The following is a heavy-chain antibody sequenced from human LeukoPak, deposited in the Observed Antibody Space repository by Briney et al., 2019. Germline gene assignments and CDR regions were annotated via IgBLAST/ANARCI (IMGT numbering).Heavy chain of an antibody. J-gene: IGHJ3*01. CDR3: AREDDDWGPNTFDV. CDR2: ISSSGGTI. D-gene: IGHD7-27*01. CDR1: GFTFSSYE. Sequence: GGSLRLSCSASGFTFSSYEMNWVRQAPGKGLEWVSYISSSGGTIYYADSVKGRFTISRDNAKNSLYLQMDSLRDEDTAVYYCAREDDDWGPNTFDVWGQGTVVAVSS. V-gene: IGHV3-48*03.